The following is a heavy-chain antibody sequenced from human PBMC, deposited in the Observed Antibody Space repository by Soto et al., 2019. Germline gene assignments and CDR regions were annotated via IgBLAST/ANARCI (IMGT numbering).Heavy chain of an antibody. Sequence: GESLKISCAASGFTVSSNYMSWVRQALGKGLEWVSVIYSGGSTYYADSVKGRFTISRDNSKNTLYLQMNSLRAEDTAVYYCARESGTIGTWFDPWGQGTLVTVSS. D-gene: IGHD1-7*01. CDR2: IYSGGST. J-gene: IGHJ5*02. CDR3: ARESGTIGTWFDP. CDR1: GFTVSSNY. V-gene: IGHV3-53*01.